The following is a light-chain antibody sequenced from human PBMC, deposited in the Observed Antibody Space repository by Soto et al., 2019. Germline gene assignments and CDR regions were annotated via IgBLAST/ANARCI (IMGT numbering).Light chain of an antibody. CDR1: PYHGDW. Sequence: DIQMNQSPSTLSASVGDQVTLPCRARPYHGDWLAWYPPKPGKGPYLLNYDASCLESGVPFRFNGSGPGTKFSLTIISRQPDEFFTYYCQQYNCYSGYTFGQGTKVDI. CDR2: DAS. V-gene: IGKV1-5*01. CDR3: QQYNCYSGYT. J-gene: IGKJ2*01.